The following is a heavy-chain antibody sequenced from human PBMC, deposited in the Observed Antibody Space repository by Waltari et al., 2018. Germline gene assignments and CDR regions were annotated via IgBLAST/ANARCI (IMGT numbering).Heavy chain of an antibody. Sequence: EVQLLESGGDFVQPGGSLRLSCAISGFSFGSDAINWVRQAPGRGLGWVAAISVSDDTYYARSVNGRFAISRDTSRNTVYLHMNSLRAEDTAVYYCAKPFYNWDDPLDSWGQGTLVTVSS. D-gene: IGHD1-20*01. CDR1: GFSFGSDA. V-gene: IGHV3-23*01. CDR2: ISVSDDT. CDR3: AKPFYNWDDPLDS. J-gene: IGHJ4*02.